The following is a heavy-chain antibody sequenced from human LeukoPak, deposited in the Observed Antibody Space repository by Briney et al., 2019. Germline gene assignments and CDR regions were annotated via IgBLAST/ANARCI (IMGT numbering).Heavy chain of an antibody. CDR1: GYTFTDYY. Sequence: ASVTVSCKASGYTFTDYYLYWVRQAPGQGLEWMGWIIPSSGGTNYAQKFQGRVTMTRDTSISTAYMELSRLRSDDTAVYYCARDLGYGSSWYYWGQGTLVTVSS. CDR3: ARDLGYGSSWYY. V-gene: IGHV1-2*02. CDR2: IIPSSGGT. D-gene: IGHD6-13*01. J-gene: IGHJ4*02.